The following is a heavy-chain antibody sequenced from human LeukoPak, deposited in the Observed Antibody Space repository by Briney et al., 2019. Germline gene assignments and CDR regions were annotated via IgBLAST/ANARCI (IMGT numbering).Heavy chain of an antibody. CDR2: IRHDGNNK. V-gene: IGHV3-30*02. J-gene: IGHJ4*02. Sequence: PGGSLRLSCAASGFSFSSYGMQWVRQAPGKGLEWVAFIRHDGNNKYYVDSVKGRFTISRDNSKNTMYLQMNSLRPEDTAVYYCAKDCSTNCYVHYRGQGILVTVSS. CDR3: AKDCSTNCYVHY. D-gene: IGHD2-2*01. CDR1: GFSFSSYG.